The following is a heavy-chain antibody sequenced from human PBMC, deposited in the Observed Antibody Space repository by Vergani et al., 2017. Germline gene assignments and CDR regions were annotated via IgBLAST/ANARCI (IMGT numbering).Heavy chain of an antibody. CDR3: ARLMADTPMVTPSSDY. CDR1: GYTFTSYY. D-gene: IGHD5-18*01. CDR2: INPSGGST. J-gene: IGHJ4*02. V-gene: IGHV1-46*03. Sequence: QVQLVQSGAAVKKPGASVKVSCKASGYTFTSYYMHWVRQAPGQGLEWMGIINPSGGSTSYAQKFQGRVTMTRDTSKSTVYMELSSLISEDTAVDYGARLMADTPMVTPSSDYWGQGTLVTVSS.